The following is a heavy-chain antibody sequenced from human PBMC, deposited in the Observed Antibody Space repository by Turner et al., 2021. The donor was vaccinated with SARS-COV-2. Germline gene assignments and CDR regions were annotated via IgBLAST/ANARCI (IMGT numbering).Heavy chain of an antibody. J-gene: IGHJ6*02. D-gene: IGHD6-13*01. V-gene: IGHV3-53*02. CDR1: GLTVSRNY. Sequence: EVHLVETGGGLIQPGGSLRLSCAASGLTVSRNYMNWVRQAPGKGLEWVSVIYSGGSTYYADSVKGRFTISRDNFKNTLYLQMNSLRAEDTAVYYCARDLGTYGMDVWGQGTTVTVSS. CDR2: IYSGGST. CDR3: ARDLGTYGMDV.